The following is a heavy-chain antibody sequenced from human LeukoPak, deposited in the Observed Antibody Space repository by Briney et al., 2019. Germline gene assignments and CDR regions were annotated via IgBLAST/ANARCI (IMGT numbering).Heavy chain of an antibody. V-gene: IGHV3-11*04. D-gene: IGHD4-23*01. CDR1: GFTFGDYY. CDR3: AREKLTTVASDAFDI. CDR2: ISSSGSTI. J-gene: IGHJ3*02. Sequence: GGSLRLSCAASGFTFGDYYMSWIRQAPGKGLEWVSYISSSGSTIYYADSVKGRFTISRDNAKNSLYLQMNSLRAEDTAVYYCAREKLTTVASDAFDIWGQGTMVTVSS.